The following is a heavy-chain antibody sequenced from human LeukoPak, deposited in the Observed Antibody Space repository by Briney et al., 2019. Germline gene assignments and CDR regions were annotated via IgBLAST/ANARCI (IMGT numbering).Heavy chain of an antibody. V-gene: IGHV3-66*01. J-gene: IGHJ4*02. CDR3: AREVPYSGYDY. Sequence: PGGSLRHSCAASGFTVSSNYMNWVRQAPGKGLEWVSVIYSGGNTYYADSVKGRFTISRDNSKNTLYLQMNSLRAEDTAVYYCAREVPYSGYDYWGQGTLVTVSS. D-gene: IGHD5-12*01. CDR1: GFTVSSNY. CDR2: IYSGGNT.